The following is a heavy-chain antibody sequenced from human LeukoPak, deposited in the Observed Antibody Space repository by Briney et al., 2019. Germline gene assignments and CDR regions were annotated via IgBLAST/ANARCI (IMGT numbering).Heavy chain of an antibody. D-gene: IGHD2-15*01. V-gene: IGHV3-20*04. CDR2: INWNGGST. J-gene: IGHJ4*02. Sequence: GGSLRLSCAASGFTFDDYGMSWVRQAPGKGLEWVSGINWNGGSTGYADSVKGRFTISRDNAKNSLYLQMNSLRAEDTALYYCARDLLRYCSGGSCYSPLDYWGQGTLVTVSS. CDR1: GFTFDDYG. CDR3: ARDLLRYCSGGSCYSPLDY.